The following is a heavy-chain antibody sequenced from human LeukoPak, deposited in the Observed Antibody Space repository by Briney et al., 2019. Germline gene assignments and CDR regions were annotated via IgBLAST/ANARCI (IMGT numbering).Heavy chain of an antibody. Sequence: SETLSLTCTVSGGSISSYYWSWVRQSPGEGLGWVGYISYSGSTNYSPSLKSRSTISVDTSKNQFSLKLSSVTAADTAVYYCARVESSGWPDSFDIWGQGTMVTVSS. D-gene: IGHD6-19*01. V-gene: IGHV4-59*13. CDR2: ISYSGST. J-gene: IGHJ3*02. CDR3: ARVESSGWPDSFDI. CDR1: GGSISSYY.